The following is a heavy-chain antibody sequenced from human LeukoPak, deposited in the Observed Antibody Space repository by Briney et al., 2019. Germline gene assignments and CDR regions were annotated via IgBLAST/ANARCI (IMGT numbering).Heavy chain of an antibody. J-gene: IGHJ4*02. Sequence: GESLKISCQVSGYSFINYWIGWVRQMPGKGLESMGIIYPGDSDTRYSPSFQGQVTMSADKSINTAYLQWSSLKASDTAMYYCARRQGCSSTSCPPDSWGQGTLVTVSS. CDR1: GYSFINYW. CDR3: ARRQGCSSTSCPPDS. CDR2: IYPGDSDT. V-gene: IGHV5-51*01. D-gene: IGHD2-2*01.